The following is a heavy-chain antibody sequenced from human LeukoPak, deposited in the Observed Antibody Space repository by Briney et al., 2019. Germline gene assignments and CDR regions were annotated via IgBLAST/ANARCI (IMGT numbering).Heavy chain of an antibody. Sequence: QPGGTLRLSCAASGFTFSSYAMHWVRQAPGKGLEWVAVISYDGSNKYYADSVKGRFTISRDNSKNTLYLQMSSLRAEDTAVYYCATRIFYYFDQWGQGTLVTVSS. J-gene: IGHJ4*02. V-gene: IGHV3-30*04. CDR2: ISYDGSNK. D-gene: IGHD1-14*01. CDR1: GFTFSSYA. CDR3: ATRIFYYFDQ.